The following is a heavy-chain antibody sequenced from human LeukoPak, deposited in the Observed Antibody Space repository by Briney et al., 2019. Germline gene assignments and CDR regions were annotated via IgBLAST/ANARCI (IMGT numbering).Heavy chain of an antibody. V-gene: IGHV4-39*07. Sequence: SETLSLTCTVSGGSISSSSYYWGWIRQPPGKGLEWIGSIYYSGSTNYNPSLKSRVTISVDTSKNQFSLKLSSVTAADTAVYYCARGGRYSSGWYWNYWGQGTLVTVSS. CDR1: GGSISSSSYY. J-gene: IGHJ4*02. CDR2: IYYSGST. D-gene: IGHD6-19*01. CDR3: ARGGRYSSGWYWNY.